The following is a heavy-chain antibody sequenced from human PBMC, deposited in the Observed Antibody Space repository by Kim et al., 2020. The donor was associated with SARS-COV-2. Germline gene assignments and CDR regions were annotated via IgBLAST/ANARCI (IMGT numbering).Heavy chain of an antibody. CDR2: INPSGEST. CDR1: AYTFSTYH. Sequence: ASVKVSCKSSAYTFSTYHMHWVRQAPGQGLEWMGIINPSGESTTYSQKFEGRVPMTRDTSTGTVYMELSSLRSEDPAVFYCARVIGSGSYLRNWGQGTLV. V-gene: IGHV1-46*01. D-gene: IGHD3-10*01. CDR3: ARVIGSGSYLRN. J-gene: IGHJ4*02.